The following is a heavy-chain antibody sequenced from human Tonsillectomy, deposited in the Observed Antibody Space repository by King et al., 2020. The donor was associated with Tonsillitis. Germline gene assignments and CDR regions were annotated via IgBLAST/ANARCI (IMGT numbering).Heavy chain of an antibody. Sequence: VQLVESGGGLVQPGGSLRLSCAASGFTVSSNYMSWVRQAPGKGLEWVSVIYSGGSTYYADSVKGRFTISRDNSKNTLYLQMNSLRAEDTAVYYCASRTVGATGRIDYWGQGTLVTVSS. V-gene: IGHV3-66*01. CDR1: GFTVSSNY. CDR2: IYSGGST. D-gene: IGHD1-26*01. CDR3: ASRTVGATGRIDY. J-gene: IGHJ4*02.